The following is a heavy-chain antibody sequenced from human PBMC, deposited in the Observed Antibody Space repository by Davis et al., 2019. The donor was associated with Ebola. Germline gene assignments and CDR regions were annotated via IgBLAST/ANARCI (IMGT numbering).Heavy chain of an antibody. CDR1: GYTFTSYD. CDR2: MNPNSGNT. Sequence: ASVKVSCKASGYTFTSYDINRVRQATGQGLEWMGWMNPNSGNTGYAQKFQGRVTMTRNTSISTAYMELSSLRSEDTAVYYCARGGTRYGDYGYWGQGTLVTVSS. CDR3: ARGGTRYGDYGY. J-gene: IGHJ4*02. V-gene: IGHV1-8*01. D-gene: IGHD4-17*01.